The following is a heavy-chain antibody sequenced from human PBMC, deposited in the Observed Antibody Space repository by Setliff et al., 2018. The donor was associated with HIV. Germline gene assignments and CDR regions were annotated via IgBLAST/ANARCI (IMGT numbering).Heavy chain of an antibody. CDR3: TTEEATKSDAFDI. CDR2: IKSKTDGGTT. D-gene: IGHD5-12*01. V-gene: IGHV3-15*01. J-gene: IGHJ3*02. Sequence: GGSLRLSCAASGFTFSNAWMSWVRQAPGKGLEWVGRIKSKTDGGTTDYAAPVKGRFTISRDDSKNTLYLQMNSLKTEDTAVYYCTTEEATKSDAFDIWGQGTMVTVSS. CDR1: GFTFSNAW.